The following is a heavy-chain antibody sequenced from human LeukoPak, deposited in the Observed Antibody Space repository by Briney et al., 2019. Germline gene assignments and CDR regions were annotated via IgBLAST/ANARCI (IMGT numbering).Heavy chain of an antibody. V-gene: IGHV4-34*01. J-gene: IGHJ1*01. Sequence: SETLSLTCAVYGGSFSGYYWSWIRRTPGKGLEWIGEINNSGSTNYNPSLKSRVTISVDTSKNQLSLKLNSLTAADTAVYYCARAPAAGYFQHWGQGTPVTVSS. CDR3: ARAPAAGYFQH. CDR2: INNSGST. CDR1: GGSFSGYY.